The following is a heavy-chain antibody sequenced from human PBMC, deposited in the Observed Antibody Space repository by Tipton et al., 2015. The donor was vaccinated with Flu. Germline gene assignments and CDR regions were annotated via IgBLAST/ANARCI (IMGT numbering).Heavy chain of an antibody. CDR1: GGSISNYY. Sequence: TLSLTCTVSGGSISNYYWSWIRQPPGKGLEWIGYIYYSGSTNYNPSLKSRVTISVDTSKNQFSLKLSSVTAADTAVYYCARDSTNYDFWSGYSDYGMDVWGQGTTVTVSS. CDR3: ARDSTNYDFWSGYSDYGMDV. J-gene: IGHJ6*02. D-gene: IGHD3-3*01. V-gene: IGHV4-59*01. CDR2: IYYSGST.